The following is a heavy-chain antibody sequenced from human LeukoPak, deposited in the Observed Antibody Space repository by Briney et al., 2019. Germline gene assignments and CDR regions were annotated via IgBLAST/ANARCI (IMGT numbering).Heavy chain of an antibody. CDR2: IKQDGSEK. D-gene: IGHD3-3*01. V-gene: IGHV3-7*01. CDR3: AGGPGFLIDC. CDR1: GFTLSSYW. Sequence: WGSLRLSWPASGFTLSSYWMSWVRQAPGKGLEWVANIKQDGSEKHYVDSVKGRLTISRDNAKNLLYLQMNSLRVEDTAVYYCAGGPGFLIDCWGQGTLVTVSS. J-gene: IGHJ4*02.